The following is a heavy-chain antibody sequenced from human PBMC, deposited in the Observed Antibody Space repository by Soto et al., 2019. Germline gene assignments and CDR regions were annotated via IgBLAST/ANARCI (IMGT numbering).Heavy chain of an antibody. J-gene: IGHJ3*01. CDR2: ISRTGENT. Sequence: DVQLLESGGGLVQPGGSLRLSCEASGFSFSSYAMSWVRQAPGKGLEWVSAISRTGENTHYADSVQGRFTISRDNSRTTLFLHMNTLRAEDTAVFYCVKLRIDWVNDVFEVWGQGTMVTVSS. CDR3: VKLRIDWVNDVFEV. D-gene: IGHD3-9*01. CDR1: GFSFSSYA. V-gene: IGHV3-23*01.